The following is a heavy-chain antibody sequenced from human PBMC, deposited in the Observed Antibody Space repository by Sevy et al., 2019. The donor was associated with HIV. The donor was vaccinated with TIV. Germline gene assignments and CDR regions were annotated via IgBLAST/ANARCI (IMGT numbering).Heavy chain of an antibody. J-gene: IGHJ6*03. CDR3: GKGGGGHYDPDEIGYYFYYYNMDV. CDR2: ISGSGTRT. V-gene: IGHV3-23*01. D-gene: IGHD3-22*01. Sequence: GGSLRLSCAVSGFSFDSYGMTWVRQAPGKGLEWVSGISGSGTRTYYADSVKGRFIIARDYSKNTLYTERNSLRSEDTAIYYSGKGGGGHYDPDEIGYYFYYYNMDVWGKGTTVTVSS. CDR1: GFSFDSYG.